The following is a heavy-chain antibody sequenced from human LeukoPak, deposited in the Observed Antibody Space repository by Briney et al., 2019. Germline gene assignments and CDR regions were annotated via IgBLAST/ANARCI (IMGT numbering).Heavy chain of an antibody. Sequence: PGGSLRLSCAASGFTVGNNYMAWVRQVPGKGLEWVSFIYSGGSTYYADSVKGRFSISRDNSKNTLYLQMGSLRAEDMAVYYCARGAVAGTPKGFDYWGQGTLVTVSS. V-gene: IGHV3-66*01. CDR3: ARGAVAGTPKGFDY. CDR2: IYSGGST. CDR1: GFTVGNNY. J-gene: IGHJ4*02. D-gene: IGHD6-19*01.